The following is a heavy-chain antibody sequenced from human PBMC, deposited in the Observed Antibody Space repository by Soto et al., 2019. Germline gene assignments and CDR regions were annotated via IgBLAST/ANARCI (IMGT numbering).Heavy chain of an antibody. J-gene: IGHJ4*02. V-gene: IGHV1-18*01. CDR3: ARGTYFDY. CDR1: GYTLNTYG. CDR2: ISVNNDHT. Sequence: QVQLVQSGAEVKKPGASVKVSCKASGYTLNTYGITWVRQAPGQGLEWMGCISVNNDHTNYPQKLQGRVTMTTDTSTSTAYMELRSLTSDDTAVYYCARGTYFDYWGQGTLVTVSS.